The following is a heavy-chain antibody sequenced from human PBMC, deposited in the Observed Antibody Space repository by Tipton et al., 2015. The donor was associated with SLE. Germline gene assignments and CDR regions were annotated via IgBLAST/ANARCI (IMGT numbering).Heavy chain of an antibody. V-gene: IGHV5-10-1*01. CDR2: IDPSDSYT. Sequence: QSGAEVKKPGESLRISCKGSGYSFTSYWISWVRQMPGKGLEWMGRIDPSDSYTNYSPSFQGHVTISADKSISTVYLQWSSLKASGTARYYCAGRRSHDYNQEGVCFDYWGQGTLVTVSS. CDR3: AGRRSHDYNQEGVCFDY. J-gene: IGHJ4*02. D-gene: IGHD5-24*01. CDR1: GYSFTSYW.